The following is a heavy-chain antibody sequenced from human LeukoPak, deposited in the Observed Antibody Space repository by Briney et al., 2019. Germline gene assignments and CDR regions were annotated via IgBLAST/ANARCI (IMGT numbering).Heavy chain of an antibody. CDR1: GFTFSSYA. CDR2: ISGSGGST. CDR3: AKAGIWFGELLDY. V-gene: IGHV3-23*01. J-gene: IGHJ4*02. D-gene: IGHD3-10*01. Sequence: QSGGSLRLSCAASGFTFSSYAMSWVRQAPGKGLEWVSAISGSGGSTYYADSVKGRFTISRDNSKNTLYLQMNSLRAEDTAVYYCAKAGIWFGELLDYWGQGTLVTVSS.